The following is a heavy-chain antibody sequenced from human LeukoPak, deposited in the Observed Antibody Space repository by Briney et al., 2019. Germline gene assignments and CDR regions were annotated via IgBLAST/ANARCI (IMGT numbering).Heavy chain of an antibody. D-gene: IGHD1-1*01. CDR3: AREQQGRRAAFDY. J-gene: IGHJ4*02. V-gene: IGHV3-30*04. Sequence: PGGSLRLSCAASGFTFSSYAMHWVRQAPGKGLEWVAVISYDGSNKNYADSVKGRFTISGDNSKNTLYLQMNSLRAEDTSVYYCAREQQGRRAAFDYWGQGTPVTVSS. CDR1: GFTFSSYA. CDR2: ISYDGSNK.